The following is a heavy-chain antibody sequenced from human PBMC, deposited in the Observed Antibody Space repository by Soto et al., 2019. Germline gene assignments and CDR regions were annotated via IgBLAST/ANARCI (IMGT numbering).Heavy chain of an antibody. CDR3: ARAQLVGDYYWDPPLYYFDY. Sequence: PSETLSLTCTVSGGSISSGCYYWSWIRQHPGKGLEWIGYIYYSGSTYYNPSLKSRVTISVDTSKNQFSLKLSSVTAADTTVYYCARAQLVGDYYWDPPLYYFDYWGQGTLVTVSS. CDR1: GGSISSGCYY. CDR2: IYYSGST. V-gene: IGHV4-31*03. D-gene: IGHD2-21*02. J-gene: IGHJ4*02.